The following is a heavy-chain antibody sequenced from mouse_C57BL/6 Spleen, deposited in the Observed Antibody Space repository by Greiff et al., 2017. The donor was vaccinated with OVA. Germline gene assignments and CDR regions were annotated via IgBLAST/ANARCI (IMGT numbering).Heavy chain of an antibody. CDR2: INPNNGGT. CDR1: GYTFTDYY. J-gene: IGHJ3*01. D-gene: IGHD2-3*01. CDR3: ARDDDDSAWFAY. Sequence: VQLQQSGPELVKPGASVKISCKASGYTFTDYYMNWVKQSHGKSLEWIGDINPNNGGTSYNQKFKGKATLTVDKSSSTAYMELRSLTSEDSAVYYCARDDDDSAWFAYWGQGTLVTVSA. V-gene: IGHV1-26*01.